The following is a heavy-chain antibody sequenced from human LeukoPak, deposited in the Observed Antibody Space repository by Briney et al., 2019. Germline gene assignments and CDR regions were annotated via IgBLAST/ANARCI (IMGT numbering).Heavy chain of an antibody. Sequence: GGSLRLSCAASGFTFSNAWMNWVRQAPGKGLEWVGRIKSKTDGGTTDYAAPVKGRFTISRDDSKNTLYLQMNSLKTEDTAVYYCTTGWYSYDSSGYYFPGTFDYWGQGTLVTVSS. V-gene: IGHV3-15*07. D-gene: IGHD3-22*01. CDR3: TTGWYSYDSSGYYFPGTFDY. CDR2: IKSKTDGGTT. J-gene: IGHJ4*02. CDR1: GFTFSNAW.